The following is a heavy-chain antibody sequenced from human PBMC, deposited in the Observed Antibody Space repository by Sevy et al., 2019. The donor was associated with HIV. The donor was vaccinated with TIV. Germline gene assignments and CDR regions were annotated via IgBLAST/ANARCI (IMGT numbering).Heavy chain of an antibody. Sequence: GRSLRLSCAVSGFTFRNFWMSWVRQAPGKGLEWVANIRQDGSEKYYVDSVRGRFTISRDNAKNSLFLQLNSLRADDTAIYYCAKSYYRSGTSYGMDLWGRGTTVTVSS. V-gene: IGHV3-7*01. CDR1: GFTFRNFW. D-gene: IGHD3-10*01. CDR2: IRQDGSEK. CDR3: AKSYYRSGTSYGMDL. J-gene: IGHJ6*02.